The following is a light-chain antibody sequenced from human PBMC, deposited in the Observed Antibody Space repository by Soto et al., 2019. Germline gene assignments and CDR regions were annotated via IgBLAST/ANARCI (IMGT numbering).Light chain of an antibody. CDR2: EVT. J-gene: IGLJ2*01. CDR1: SSDVGGYNY. CDR3: SSYAGSNSVL. V-gene: IGLV2-8*01. Sequence: QSALTQPPSASGSPGQSVTISCTEMSSDVGGYNYVSWYQQHPGKAPKLMIYEVTKRPSGVPDRFSGSKSGNTASLTVSGLQAEDEADYYCSSYAGSNSVLFGGGTKLTVL.